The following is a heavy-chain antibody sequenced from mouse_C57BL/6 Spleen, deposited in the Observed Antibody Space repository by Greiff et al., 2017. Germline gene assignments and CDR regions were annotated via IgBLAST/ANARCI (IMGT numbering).Heavy chain of an antibody. J-gene: IGHJ4*01. V-gene: IGHV1-39*01. CDR1: GYSFTDYN. CDR2: INPNYGTT. Sequence: VQLQQSGPELVKPGASVKISCKASGYSFTDYNMNWVKQSNGKSLEWIGVINPNYGTTRYNQKFKGKATLTEDQSSSTAYMQLNSLTSEDSAVYYCARGVSYSNYEGDYAMDYWGQGTSVTVSS. D-gene: IGHD2-5*01. CDR3: ARGVSYSNYEGDYAMDY.